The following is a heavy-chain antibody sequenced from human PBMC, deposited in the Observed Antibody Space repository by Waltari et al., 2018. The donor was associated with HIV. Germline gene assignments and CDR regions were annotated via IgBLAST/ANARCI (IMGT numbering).Heavy chain of an antibody. CDR3: ATGGGTASIQLYDLDV. CDR1: GYTLTDLA. V-gene: IGHV1-24*01. Sequence: QLQLIPSGAEVQKPGASVKLARTVLGYTLTDLAIHSVRQAPGNGLEWMGGFDPEDDETIYAQKFQGRVTMTEDTSTDSAYMELSSLTSEDTAVYYCATGGGTASIQLYDLDVWGQGTTVTVSS. CDR2: FDPEDDET. D-gene: IGHD1-26*01. J-gene: IGHJ6*02.